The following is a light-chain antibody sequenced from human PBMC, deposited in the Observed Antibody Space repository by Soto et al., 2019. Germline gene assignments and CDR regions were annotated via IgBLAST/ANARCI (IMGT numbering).Light chain of an antibody. V-gene: IGKV1-5*01. J-gene: IGKJ1*01. Sequence: DIQMTQSPSTLSASVGDRVTITCRASQSIGSLLVWYQQKPGRAPKLLIYAASSLESGVPSRFSGSGSGTEFTLTISSLQPDDFATYYCQQYDSYPWTFGQGTKVEIE. CDR3: QQYDSYPWT. CDR1: QSIGSL. CDR2: AAS.